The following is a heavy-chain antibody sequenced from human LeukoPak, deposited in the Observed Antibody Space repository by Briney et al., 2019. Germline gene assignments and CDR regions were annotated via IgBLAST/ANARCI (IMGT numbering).Heavy chain of an antibody. Sequence: HGGSLRLSCLTSGFTFVNASMSWVRQAPGKGLEWVGLMKSKPEGGTTFYAAPVRGRFTISRDDSRNTLYLQMTSLTIGDTGVYYCTTGNPWGQGTLVTVSS. CDR1: GFTFVNAS. CDR3: TTGNP. J-gene: IGHJ5*02. CDR2: MKSKPEGGTT. V-gene: IGHV3-15*01.